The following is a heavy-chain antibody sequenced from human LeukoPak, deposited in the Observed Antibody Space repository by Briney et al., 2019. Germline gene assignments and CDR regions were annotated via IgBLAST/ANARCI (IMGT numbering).Heavy chain of an antibody. Sequence: PGRSLRLSCAASGFTFSSYAMHWVRRAPGKGLEWVAVISYDGSNKYYADSVKGRFTISGDNSKNTLYLQMNSLRAEDTAVYYCATPLGVAGTGSAFDIWGQGTMVTVSS. J-gene: IGHJ3*02. CDR2: ISYDGSNK. CDR1: GFTFSSYA. V-gene: IGHV3-30-3*01. D-gene: IGHD6-19*01. CDR3: ATPLGVAGTGSAFDI.